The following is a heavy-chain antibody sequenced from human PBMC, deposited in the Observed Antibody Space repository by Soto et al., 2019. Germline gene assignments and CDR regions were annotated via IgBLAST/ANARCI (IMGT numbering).Heavy chain of an antibody. CDR2: IYHSGST. CDR3: ARDRARVDWAHDAFDI. Sequence: QVQLQESGPGLVKPSGTLSLTCAVSGGSISSSNWWSWVRQPPGKGLEWIGEIYHSGSTNYNPSRKRRATISVDKSKNQFSLKLSSVTAADTAVYYCARDRARVDWAHDAFDIWGQGTMVTVSS. CDR1: GGSISSSNW. V-gene: IGHV4-4*02. D-gene: IGHD3-9*01. J-gene: IGHJ3*02.